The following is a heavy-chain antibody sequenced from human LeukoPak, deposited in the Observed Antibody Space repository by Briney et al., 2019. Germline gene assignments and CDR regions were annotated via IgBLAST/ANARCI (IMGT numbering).Heavy chain of an antibody. CDR1: GGSISNTNW. V-gene: IGHV4-4*02. J-gene: IGHJ4*02. CDR3: SRENGAFSPFGY. Sequence: SETLSLTCGVSGGSISNTNWWSWVRQPPGQGLEWIGEISLTGLTHYNPSLQSRVTVSLDKSKNQLSLNLTSVTAADTAVYYCSRENGAFSPFGYWGQGTLVTVLS. D-gene: IGHD2-8*01. CDR2: ISLTGLT.